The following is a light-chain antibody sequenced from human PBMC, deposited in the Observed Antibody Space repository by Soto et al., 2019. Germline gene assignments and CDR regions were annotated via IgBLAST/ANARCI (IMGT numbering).Light chain of an antibody. Sequence: EIVLTQSPATLSLSPGERATLSCRASQSIDNYLTWYQQKPGQAPRLLIYDASNRATGIPARFSGSGSGTDFTLTISSLEPEDFAVYYCQQRSNWPPRTFGQGTRLEIK. V-gene: IGKV3-11*01. CDR2: DAS. J-gene: IGKJ5*01. CDR3: QQRSNWPPRT. CDR1: QSIDNY.